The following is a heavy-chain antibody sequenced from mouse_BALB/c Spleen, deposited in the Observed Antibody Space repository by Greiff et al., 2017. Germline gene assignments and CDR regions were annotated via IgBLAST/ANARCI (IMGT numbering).Heavy chain of an antibody. Sequence: QVQLQQPGAELVKPGASVKLSCKASGYTFTSYWMHWVKQRPGQGLEWIGEINPSNGRTNYNEKFKSKATLTVDKSSSTAYMQLSSLTSEDSAVYYCARTSFRGTVKKLYYFDYWGQGTTLTVSS. CDR3: ARTSFRGTVKKLYYFDY. CDR2: INPSNGRT. D-gene: IGHD1-1*01. V-gene: IGHV1S81*02. J-gene: IGHJ2*01. CDR1: GYTFTSYW.